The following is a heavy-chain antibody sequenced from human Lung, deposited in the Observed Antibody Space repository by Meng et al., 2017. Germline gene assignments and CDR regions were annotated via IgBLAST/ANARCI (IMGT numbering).Heavy chain of an antibody. CDR2: INAGSGDT. J-gene: IGHJ4*02. CDR3: ARDGGYCRGVIFKGVFDS. V-gene: IGHV1-3*01. Sequence: ASVKVSCKASGYIFTSYVMHWVRQAPGQRLEWVGWINAGSGDTKYSQKFQGTVTMTRDTSASTAYMELSSLRSEDTAVYYCARDGGYCRGVIFKGVFDSWGQGTLVTVSS. CDR1: GYIFTSYV. D-gene: IGHD2-15*01.